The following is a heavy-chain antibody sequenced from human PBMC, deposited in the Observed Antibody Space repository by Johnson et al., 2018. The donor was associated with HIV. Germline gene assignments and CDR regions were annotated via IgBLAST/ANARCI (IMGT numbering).Heavy chain of an antibody. D-gene: IGHD3-22*01. Sequence: VQLVESGGGLVQPGGSLRLSCAASGFTFSTYWMHWVRQAPGKGLVWVSRINSDGSSTSYADSVKGRFTISRDNAKNTLYLQMNSLRAEDTAVYYCAKYHEYYDSSGSAFDIWGQGTMVTVSS. J-gene: IGHJ3*02. CDR1: GFTFSTYW. CDR3: AKYHEYYDSSGSAFDI. V-gene: IGHV3-74*01. CDR2: INSDGSST.